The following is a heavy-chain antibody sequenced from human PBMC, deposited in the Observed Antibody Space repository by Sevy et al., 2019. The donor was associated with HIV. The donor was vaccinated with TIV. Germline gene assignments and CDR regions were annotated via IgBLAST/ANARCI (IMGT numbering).Heavy chain of an antibody. CDR3: AKEDIDGYNG. CDR2: ISGSGGFT. V-gene: IGHV3-23*01. CDR1: GFTFSSYA. J-gene: IGHJ4*02. D-gene: IGHD5-12*01. Sequence: GGSLRLSCAASGFTFSSYALSWVRQAPGKGLEWVSSISGSGGFTYYADSVKGRFTISRDNSKNMLDLQMNSLRAEDTAVYYCAKEDIDGYNGWGLGTLVTVSS.